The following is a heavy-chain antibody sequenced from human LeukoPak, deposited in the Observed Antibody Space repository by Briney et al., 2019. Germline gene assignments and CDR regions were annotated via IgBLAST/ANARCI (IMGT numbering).Heavy chain of an antibody. CDR1: GGSISSGGYY. CDR2: IYHSGST. J-gene: IGHJ4*02. Sequence: SETLSLTCTVSGGSISSGGYYWSWIRQPPGKGLEWIGYIYHSGSTYYNPSLKSRVTISVDTSKNHCSLRLSSVTAADTAVYYCARGDPVGLFDDWGQGILVTVSS. V-gene: IGHV4-30-2*01. D-gene: IGHD1-26*01. CDR3: ARGDPVGLFDD.